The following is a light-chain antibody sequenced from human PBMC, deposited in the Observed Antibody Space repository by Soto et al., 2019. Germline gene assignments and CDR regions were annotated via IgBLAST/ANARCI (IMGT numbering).Light chain of an antibody. CDR3: QKRSNWHPRIT. CDR1: QSFSSY. V-gene: IGKV3-11*01. CDR2: DAS. J-gene: IGKJ5*01. Sequence: EIVLTQSPATLSLSPGERATLSCRASQSFSSYLAWYEQKPGQPPRLLIYDASKRATGIPARLSGRGSGTDFTLTISSLAPADFAVYYCQKRSNWHPRITFGEGTRLEIK.